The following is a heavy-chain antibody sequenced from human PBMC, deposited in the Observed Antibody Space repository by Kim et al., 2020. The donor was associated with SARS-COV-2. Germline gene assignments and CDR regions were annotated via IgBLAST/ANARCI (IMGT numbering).Heavy chain of an antibody. V-gene: IGHV1-69*04. D-gene: IGHD6-19*01. CDR3: ARENSSGWYYWFDP. J-gene: IGHJ5*02. Sequence: AQKFQGRVTITADKSTSTAYMELSSLRAEDTAVYYCARENSSGWYYWFDPWGQGTLVTVSS.